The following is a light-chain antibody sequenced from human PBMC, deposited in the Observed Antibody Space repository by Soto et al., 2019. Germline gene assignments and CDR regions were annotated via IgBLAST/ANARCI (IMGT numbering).Light chain of an antibody. CDR2: DAS. J-gene: IGKJ1*01. CDR1: QSISSW. Sequence: DIQMTQSPSTLSASVGDRFTFTCRASQSISSWLAWYQQKPGKAPKLLIYDASNLESGVPSRFSGSGSGTEFTLTISSLQPDDFATYYCQHYNSYSEAFGQGTKVDIK. CDR3: QHYNSYSEA. V-gene: IGKV1-5*01.